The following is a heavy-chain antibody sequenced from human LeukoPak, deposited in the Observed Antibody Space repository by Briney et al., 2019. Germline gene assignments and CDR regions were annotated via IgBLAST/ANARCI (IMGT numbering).Heavy chain of an antibody. CDR2: ISAYNGNT. V-gene: IGHV1-18*01. D-gene: IGHD3-22*01. CDR3: ARDATMIHYYYYYMDV. Sequence: ASVKVSCKDSGYTFTSHGISWVRQAPGQGLEWMGWISAYNGNTNYAQNLQGRVTMTTDTSTGTAYMELRSLRSDDTAVYYCARDATMIHYYYYYMDVWGKGTTVTVSS. J-gene: IGHJ6*03. CDR1: GYTFTSHG.